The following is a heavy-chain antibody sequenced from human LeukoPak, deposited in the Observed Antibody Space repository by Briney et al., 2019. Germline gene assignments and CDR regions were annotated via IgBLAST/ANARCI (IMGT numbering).Heavy chain of an antibody. CDR2: ISGSGGST. Sequence: PGGSLRLSCAASGFTFSSYAMSWVRQAPGKGLEGVSAISGSGGSTYYADSVKGRFTISRDNSKNTLYLQMNSLRAEDTAVYYCAKARFLWRSGLTDYWGQGTLVTVSS. J-gene: IGHJ4*02. CDR1: GFTFSSYA. V-gene: IGHV3-23*01. D-gene: IGHD6-19*01. CDR3: AKARFLWRSGLTDY.